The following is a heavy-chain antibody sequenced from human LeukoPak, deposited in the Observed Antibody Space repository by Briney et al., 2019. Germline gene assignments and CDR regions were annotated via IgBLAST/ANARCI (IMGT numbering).Heavy chain of an antibody. CDR3: ARAHRLVLHYFDS. D-gene: IGHD2-15*01. V-gene: IGHV3-23*01. CDR1: GFTFSSYG. CDR2: ISGSGGST. Sequence: AGGSLRLSCAASGFTFSSYGMSWVRQAPGKGLEWVSAISGSGGSTYYADSVKGRFTISRDNSKNTLYLQMNSLRAEDTAVYYCARAHRLVLHYFDSWGQGTLVTVSS. J-gene: IGHJ4*02.